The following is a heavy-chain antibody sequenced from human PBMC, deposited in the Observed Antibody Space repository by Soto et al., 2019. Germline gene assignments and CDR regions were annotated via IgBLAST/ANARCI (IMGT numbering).Heavy chain of an antibody. V-gene: IGHV3-23*01. J-gene: IGHJ4*02. CDR2: ISGSGGST. CDR1: GFTFSSYA. Sequence: GGSLRLSCAASGFTFSSYAMSWVRQAPGKGLEWVSAISGSGGSTYYADSVKGRFTISRDNSKNTLYLQMNSLRAEDTAVYYCAKVEISSGYYYPFDYWGQGTLVTVSS. CDR3: AKVEISSGYYYPFDY. D-gene: IGHD3-22*01.